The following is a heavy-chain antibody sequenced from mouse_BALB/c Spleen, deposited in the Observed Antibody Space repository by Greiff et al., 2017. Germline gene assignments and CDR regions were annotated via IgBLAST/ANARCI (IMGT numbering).Heavy chain of an antibody. Sequence: VKVEESGPGLVAPSQSLSITCTVSGFSLTSYGVHWVRQPPGKGLEWLGVIWAGGSTNYNSALMSRLSISKDNSKSQVFLKMNSLQTDDTAMYYCARENYYYGSSLDYWGQGTTLTVSS. J-gene: IGHJ2*01. CDR1: GFSLTSYG. CDR3: ARENYYYGSSLDY. CDR2: IWAGGST. V-gene: IGHV2-9*02. D-gene: IGHD1-1*01.